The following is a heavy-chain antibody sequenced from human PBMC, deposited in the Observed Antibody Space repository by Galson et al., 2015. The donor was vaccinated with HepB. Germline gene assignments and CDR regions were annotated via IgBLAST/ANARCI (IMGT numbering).Heavy chain of an antibody. V-gene: IGHV1-8*01. CDR1: GYTFTSYD. CDR3: ARGGMYYDFCSGYQYYFDY. CDR2: MNPNSGNT. J-gene: IGHJ4*01. D-gene: IGHD3-3*01. Sequence: SVKVSCKASGYTFTSYDINWVRQATGQGLEWMGWMNPNSGNTGYAQKFQGRVTMTRNTSISTAYMELSSLRSEDTAVYYCARGGMYYDFCSGYQYYFDYWGHGTLVTVSS.